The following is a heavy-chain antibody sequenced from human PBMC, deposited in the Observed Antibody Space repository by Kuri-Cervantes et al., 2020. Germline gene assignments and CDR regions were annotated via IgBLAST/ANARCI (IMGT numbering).Heavy chain of an antibody. Sequence: ASVKVSCKASGYTFTSYAMHWVRQAPGQRLEWMGRINAGNGNTKYSQKFQGRVTITGDTSASTAYMEVSSLRSEDTAVYYCARTTHSGYDQDGAFDIWGQGTMVTVSS. J-gene: IGHJ3*02. CDR3: ARTTHSGYDQDGAFDI. CDR1: GYTFTSYA. D-gene: IGHD5-12*01. V-gene: IGHV1-3*01. CDR2: INAGNGNT.